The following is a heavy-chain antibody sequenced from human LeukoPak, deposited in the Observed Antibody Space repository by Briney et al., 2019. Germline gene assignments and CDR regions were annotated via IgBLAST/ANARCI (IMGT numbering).Heavy chain of an antibody. V-gene: IGHV3-53*01. CDR1: GFTVSSNY. CDR2: IYSGGST. CDR3: AKVAFRSSSYISGIEY. D-gene: IGHD6-6*01. Sequence: GGSLRLSCQPSGFTVSSNYMSWFRQAPGRGLAWVSVIYSGGSTYYAYSVKGRFTISRDNSKNTLYLQMNGLRAEDTAVYYCAKVAFRSSSYISGIEYWGQGTLVTVSS. J-gene: IGHJ4*02.